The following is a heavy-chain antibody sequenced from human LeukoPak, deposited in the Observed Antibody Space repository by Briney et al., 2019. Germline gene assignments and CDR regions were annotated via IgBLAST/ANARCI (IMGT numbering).Heavy chain of an antibody. Sequence: PGGSLRLSCAASGFTFTTYWMGWVRQAPGKGLEWVSYISSSGTTISYAQSVKGRFTITRDNAQNSLTLHMNTLRADDTAVYYCAKDGGTHFDHWGQGTLVTVSS. CDR2: ISSSGTTI. J-gene: IGHJ4*02. CDR1: GFTFTTYW. CDR3: AKDGGTHFDH. D-gene: IGHD1-26*01. V-gene: IGHV3-48*01.